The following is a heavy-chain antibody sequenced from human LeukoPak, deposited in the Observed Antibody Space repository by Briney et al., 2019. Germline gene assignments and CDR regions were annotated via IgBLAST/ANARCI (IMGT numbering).Heavy chain of an antibody. CDR2: INNSGRT. J-gene: IGHJ6*02. CDR1: GGSISSYY. Sequence: SETLPLTCTVSGGSISSYYWSWIRKPPGKGLEWIGNINNSGRTNHNPSLKSRVIISLDTSKNWQFSLRLTSVTAADTAVYYCARDWGGNYYYYGMDVWGQGTTVTVSS. V-gene: IGHV4-59*01. D-gene: IGHD2-21*01. CDR3: ARDWGGNYYYYGMDV.